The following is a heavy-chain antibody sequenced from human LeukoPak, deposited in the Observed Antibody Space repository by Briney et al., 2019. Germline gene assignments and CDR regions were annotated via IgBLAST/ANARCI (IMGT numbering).Heavy chain of an antibody. CDR1: GFTFSNYA. CDR2: ISGSGGST. Sequence: GGSLRLSCAASGFTFSNYAMSWVRQTPGKWLEWVSAISGSGGSTYYADSVKGRFTISRDNSKNTLYLQMNSLRAEDTAVYYCAELGITMIGGVWGKGTTVTISS. V-gene: IGHV3-23*01. CDR3: AELGITMIGGV. J-gene: IGHJ6*04. D-gene: IGHD3-10*02.